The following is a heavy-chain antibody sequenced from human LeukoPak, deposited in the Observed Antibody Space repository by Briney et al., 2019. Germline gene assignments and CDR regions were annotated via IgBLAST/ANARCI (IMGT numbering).Heavy chain of an antibody. V-gene: IGHV3-30*03. CDR3: ATESWFDP. Sequence: GRSPRLSCAASGFTFSSYGMHWVRQAPGKGLEWVAVISYDGSNKYYADSVKGRFTISRDNSKNTLYLQMNSLKAEDTAVYYCATESWFDPWGQGTLVTVSS. CDR2: ISYDGSNK. CDR1: GFTFSSYG. J-gene: IGHJ5*02.